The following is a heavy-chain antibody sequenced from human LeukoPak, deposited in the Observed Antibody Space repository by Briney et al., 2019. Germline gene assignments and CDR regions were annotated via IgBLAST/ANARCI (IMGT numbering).Heavy chain of an antibody. CDR3: AKVSGWKYQLPTVDY. V-gene: IGHV3-23*01. D-gene: IGHD2-2*01. Sequence: GGSLRLSCAASGFTFSSYAMSWVRQAPGKGLEWVSAISGSGGSTYYADSVKGRFTISRDNSRNTLYLQMNSLRAEDTAVYYCAKVSGWKYQLPTVDYWGQGTLVTASS. CDR2: ISGSGGST. CDR1: GFTFSSYA. J-gene: IGHJ4*02.